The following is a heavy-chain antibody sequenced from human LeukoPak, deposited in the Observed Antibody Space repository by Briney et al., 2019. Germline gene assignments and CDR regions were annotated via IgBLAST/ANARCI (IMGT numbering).Heavy chain of an antibody. Sequence: ASVKVSCKASGYTFTNYGINWVRQAPGHGLEWMGWISASNGNTNYAQNVQGRATMTTDTSTSTAYMELRSLRSDDTAVYYCARAPGYCIGTSCYPTVNYWGQGTLVTVSS. J-gene: IGHJ4*02. CDR3: ARAPGYCIGTSCYPTVNY. CDR2: ISASNGNT. D-gene: IGHD2-2*01. CDR1: GYTFTNYG. V-gene: IGHV1-18*01.